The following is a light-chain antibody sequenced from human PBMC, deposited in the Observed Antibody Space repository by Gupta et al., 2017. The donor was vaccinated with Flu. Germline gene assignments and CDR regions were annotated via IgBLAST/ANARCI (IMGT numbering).Light chain of an antibody. CDR3: REHSTLPHT. Sequence: PAFMSVTPGEKVDISCKASQAIDDHMNWYQQKPGEAAIFIIQDATTRGPRIPPRFSGRGYGTDFTLTIMNIESEDAAYYFCREHSTLPHTLGHGASLE. V-gene: IGKV5-2*01. J-gene: IGKJ2*01. CDR2: DAT. CDR1: QAIDDH.